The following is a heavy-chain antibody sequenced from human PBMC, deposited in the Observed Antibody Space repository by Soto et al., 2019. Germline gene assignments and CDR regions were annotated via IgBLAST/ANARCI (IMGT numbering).Heavy chain of an antibody. Sequence: QVQLVQSGAEVKKPGASVKVSCKASGYTFTSYAMHWVRQAPGQRLEWMGWINAGNGNTKYSQKFQGRVTITRDTSASTAYMELSSLRSEDTAVYYCARDSIVAHGEAYWGQGTLVTVSS. CDR3: ARDSIVAHGEAY. CDR1: GYTFTSYA. D-gene: IGHD5-12*01. CDR2: INAGNGNT. J-gene: IGHJ4*02. V-gene: IGHV1-3*01.